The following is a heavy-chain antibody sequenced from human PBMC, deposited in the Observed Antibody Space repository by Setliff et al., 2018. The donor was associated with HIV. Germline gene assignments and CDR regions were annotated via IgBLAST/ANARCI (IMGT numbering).Heavy chain of an antibody. D-gene: IGHD2-21*01. Sequence: ASVKVSCKASGYSFTTHDINWVRQSPGQGLEWMGWMNPDSGNTFYAQKFRGRVTMTRDTSTNTAYMELSSQTSDDTAVYFCARGSMSMVMFILVSAFDIWGQGTLVTVSS. CDR1: GYSFTTHD. CDR3: ARGSMSMVMFILVSAFDI. CDR2: MNPDSGNT. V-gene: IGHV1-8*02. J-gene: IGHJ3*02.